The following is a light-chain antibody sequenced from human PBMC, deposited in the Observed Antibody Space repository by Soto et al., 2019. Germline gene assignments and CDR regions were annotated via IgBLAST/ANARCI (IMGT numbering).Light chain of an antibody. V-gene: IGKV3-15*01. CDR3: QHYNNWPLT. CDR1: QSVSSN. Sequence: SPVSMATFACRARQSVSSNLAWYQQKPGQTPRILIYATSTRATGIPDRFSGSGSGTELTLTISSLQSEDFAVYYCQHYNNWPLTXGGGTKVDIK. J-gene: IGKJ4*01. CDR2: ATS.